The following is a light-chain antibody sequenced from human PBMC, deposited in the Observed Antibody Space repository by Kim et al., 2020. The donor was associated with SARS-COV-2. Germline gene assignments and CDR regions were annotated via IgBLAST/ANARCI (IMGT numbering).Light chain of an antibody. CDR1: QSVYNN. J-gene: IGKJ2*02. Sequence: EIVMTQSPATLYVSPGERATLSCRASQSVYNNLAWYQQKPGQAPRLLIYDASTRATGISARFSGSGSGTEFTLTISSLQSDDSAAYYCQQYSNWPPCTFGQGTKLEI. CDR3: QQYSNWPPCT. V-gene: IGKV3-15*01. CDR2: DAS.